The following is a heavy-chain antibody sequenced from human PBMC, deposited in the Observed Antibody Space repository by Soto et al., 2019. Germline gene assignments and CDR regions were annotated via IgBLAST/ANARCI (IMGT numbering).Heavy chain of an antibody. Sequence: SETLSLTCTVSGGSISSSSYYWGWIRQPPGKGLEWIGSIYYSGSTYYNPSLKSRVTISVDTSKNQFSLKLSSVTAADTAVYYCARLSTDRGNYDILTGYYTPSGWFDPWGQGTLVTVSS. CDR1: GGSISSSSYY. J-gene: IGHJ5*02. D-gene: IGHD3-9*01. CDR3: ARLSTDRGNYDILTGYYTPSGWFDP. V-gene: IGHV4-39*01. CDR2: IYYSGST.